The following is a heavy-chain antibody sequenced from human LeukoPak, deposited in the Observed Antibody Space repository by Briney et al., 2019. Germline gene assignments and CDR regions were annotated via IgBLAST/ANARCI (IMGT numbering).Heavy chain of an antibody. CDR2: IYYSGST. CDR1: GGSISSSNYY. J-gene: IGHJ4*02. D-gene: IGHD3-10*01. V-gene: IGHV4-39*01. CDR3: ARLRGSHGLDY. Sequence: PSETLSLTCTVSGGSISSSNYYWGWIRQPPGKGLEWIGNIYYSGSTYYNPSLKSRVTISVDTSKNQFSLKLSSVTAADTAVYYCARLRGSHGLDYWGQGTLVTVSS.